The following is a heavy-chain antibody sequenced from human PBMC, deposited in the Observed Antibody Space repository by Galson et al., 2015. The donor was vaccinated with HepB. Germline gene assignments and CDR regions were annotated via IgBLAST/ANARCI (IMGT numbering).Heavy chain of an antibody. CDR2: ISFDGGNR. CDR3: ARDRDYYESSDY. D-gene: IGHD3-22*01. J-gene: IGHJ4*02. CDR1: GFTFSSYA. Sequence: SLRLSCAASGFTFSSYAMHWVRQAPGKGLEWVGVISFDGGNRFYADSVKGRLTISRDNSKNTLYLQINSLTVDDTAVYYCARDRDYYESSDYWGQGTLVTVSS. V-gene: IGHV3-30-3*01.